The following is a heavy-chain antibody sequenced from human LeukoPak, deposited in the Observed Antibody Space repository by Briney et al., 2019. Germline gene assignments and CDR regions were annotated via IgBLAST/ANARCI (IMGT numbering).Heavy chain of an antibody. V-gene: IGHV3-48*04. CDR1: GFYFGGHA. J-gene: IGHJ4*02. CDR2: ITYGSDTI. Sequence: GGSLRLSCVASGFYFGGHAMHWLRQAPGKGLEWVAYITYGSDTIFYADSVKGRFTVSRDNAKNSLYLQMNSLRAEDTAVYYCARGDGYSYGYFDYWGQGTLVTVSS. CDR3: ARGDGYSYGYFDY. D-gene: IGHD5-18*01.